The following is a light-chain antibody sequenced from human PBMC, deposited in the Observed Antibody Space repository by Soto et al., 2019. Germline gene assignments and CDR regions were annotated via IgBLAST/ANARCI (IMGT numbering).Light chain of an antibody. Sequence: QSVLTQPPSASGSPGQSVTISCTGTSSDVGGYNSVSWYQQHPGKGPKLMLYDVTKRPSGVPDRFSGSKSGNTASLTVSGLQAEDEADYYCRSNAGSSSVVFGGGTQLTVL. V-gene: IGLV2-8*01. J-gene: IGLJ2*01. CDR3: RSNAGSSSVV. CDR2: DVT. CDR1: SSDVGGYNS.